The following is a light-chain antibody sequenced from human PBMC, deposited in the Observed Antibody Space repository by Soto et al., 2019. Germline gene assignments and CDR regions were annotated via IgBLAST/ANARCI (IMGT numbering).Light chain of an antibody. V-gene: IGKV1-5*03. Sequence: DIQMTQSPSILSASVGGRVTITCRASESINNWLAWYQQKPGKAPKLLIYKASSLETGVPSRFSGSGSGTEFTLTISSLQPDDFATYYCQQYHSYSLAFGGGTKVEIK. CDR1: ESINNW. J-gene: IGKJ4*01. CDR3: QQYHSYSLA. CDR2: KAS.